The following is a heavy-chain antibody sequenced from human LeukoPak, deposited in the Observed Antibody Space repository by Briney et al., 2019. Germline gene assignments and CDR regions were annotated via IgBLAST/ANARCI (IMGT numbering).Heavy chain of an antibody. J-gene: IGHJ1*01. CDR2: IKGDGRQ. V-gene: IGHV3-74*01. D-gene: IGHD3-22*01. CDR3: ATAPSEIGGYYPEYFRH. CDR1: RLTFSSYW. Sequence: PGGSLRLSCAPSRLTFSSYWMHWVRQAPGKGLVWVSRIKGDGRQNYAASVKAPVTISRDNAKHTVSLQMNSLRPEATGVQYSATAPSEIGGYYPEYFRHWGQGTLVTVSS.